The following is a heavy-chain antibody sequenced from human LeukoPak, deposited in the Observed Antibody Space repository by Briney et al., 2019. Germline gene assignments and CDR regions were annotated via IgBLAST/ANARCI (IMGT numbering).Heavy chain of an antibody. CDR1: GFTFSSYW. Sequence: PGGSLRLSCAASGFTFSSYWMSWVRQAPGKGLEWVANIKQDGSEKYYVDSVKGRFTISRDNAKNSLYLQMNSLRAEDTAVYYCAREGGDRHITGTKLEVGSADYWGQGTLVTVSS. V-gene: IGHV3-7*01. J-gene: IGHJ4*02. CDR3: AREGGDRHITGTKLEVGSADY. CDR2: IKQDGSEK. D-gene: IGHD1-7*01.